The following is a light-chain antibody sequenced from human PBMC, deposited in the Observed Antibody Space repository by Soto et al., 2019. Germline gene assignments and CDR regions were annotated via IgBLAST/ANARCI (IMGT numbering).Light chain of an antibody. CDR2: GAS. CDR3: QQYNNWLWT. CDR1: RRVSSN. J-gene: IGKJ1*01. Sequence: EIVMTQSPATLSVSPGERATLSCRASRRVSSNLAWYQQKPGQAPRLLIYGASTRATGIPARFSGSGSGTEFTLTISSLQSEDFAVYYCQQYNNWLWTFGQGTKVEIK. V-gene: IGKV3-15*01.